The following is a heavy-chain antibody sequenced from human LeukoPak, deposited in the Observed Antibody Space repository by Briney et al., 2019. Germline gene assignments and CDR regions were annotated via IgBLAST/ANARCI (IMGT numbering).Heavy chain of an antibody. CDR2: ISSSGSTI. D-gene: IGHD7-27*01. J-gene: IGHJ4*02. CDR1: GFTFSSYA. CDR3: ARDWGRGAFFDY. V-gene: IGHV3-48*03. Sequence: GGSLRLSCAASGFTFSSYAMSWVRQAPGKGLEWVSYISSSGSTIYYADSVKGRFTISRDNAKNSLYLQMNSLRAEDTAVYYCARDWGRGAFFDYWGQGTLVTVSS.